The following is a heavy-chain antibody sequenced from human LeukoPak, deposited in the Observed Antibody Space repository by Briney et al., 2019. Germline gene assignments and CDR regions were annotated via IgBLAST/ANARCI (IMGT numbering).Heavy chain of an antibody. V-gene: IGHV4-59*01. CDR1: GGSISSYY. CDR3: AREQGWGYFDY. CDR2: IYYSGST. Sequence: SETLSLTCTVSGGSISSYYWSWIRQPPGKGLEWIGYIYYSGSTNHNPSLKSRVTISVDTSKNQFSLKLSSVTAADTAVYYCAREQGWGYFDYWGQGTLVTVSS. D-gene: IGHD3-16*01. J-gene: IGHJ4*02.